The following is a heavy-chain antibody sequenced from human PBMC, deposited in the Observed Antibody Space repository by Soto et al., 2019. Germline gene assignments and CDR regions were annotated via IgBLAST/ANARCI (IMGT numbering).Heavy chain of an antibody. CDR1: GFTFSSYS. CDR3: ARDKACYGMDV. J-gene: IGHJ6*02. V-gene: IGHV3-48*01. Sequence: GGSLRLSCAASGFTFSSYSMNWVRQAPGKGLEWVSSISSSSSTIYYADSVKGRFTISRDNAKNSLYLQMNSLRVEDTAVYYCARDKACYGMDVGGQGTTVTVSS. CDR2: ISSSSSTI.